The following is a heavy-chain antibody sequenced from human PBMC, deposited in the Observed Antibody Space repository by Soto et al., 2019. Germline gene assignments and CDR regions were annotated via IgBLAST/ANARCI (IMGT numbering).Heavy chain of an antibody. CDR1: GFSLSTRGMG. D-gene: IGHD3-22*01. CDR3: AQTTHFYDTSGPYYYGMDV. J-gene: IGHJ6*02. V-gene: IGHV2-5*02. CDR2: IYWDDDK. Sequence: SGPTLVNPTPTLTLTCTFSGFSLSTRGMGVGWIRQPPGKALEWLALIYWDDDKRYSPSLRGRLTITKDTSKNQLVLTMTNMDPVDTATYFCAQTTHFYDTSGPYYYGMDVWGQGTTVTAP.